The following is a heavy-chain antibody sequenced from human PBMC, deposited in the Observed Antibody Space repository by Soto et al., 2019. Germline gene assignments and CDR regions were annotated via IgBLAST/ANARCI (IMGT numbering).Heavy chain of an antibody. V-gene: IGHV3-23*01. J-gene: IGHJ6*04. CDR3: AKDGLRYGPPSPDV. CDR1: GFTFDDYA. D-gene: IGHD3-9*01. CDR2: ISGSGGST. Sequence: GSLRLSCAASGFTFDDYAMHWVRQAPGKGLEWVSGISGSGGSTYYADSVKGRFTISRDNSKNTLYLQMNSLRAEDTAVYYCAKDGLRYGPPSPDVWGKGTTVTVSS.